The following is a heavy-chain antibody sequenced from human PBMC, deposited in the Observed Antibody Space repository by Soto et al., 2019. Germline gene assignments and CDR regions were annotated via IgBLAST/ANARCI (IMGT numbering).Heavy chain of an antibody. V-gene: IGHV3-30*18. CDR2: ISYDGGKI. Sequence: ESGGGVVQPGGSLRLSCAASGFTFSSYAMHWVRQAPGKGLEWVSVISYDGGKIYFADSVKGRFTISRENSKNTLYLQVNSLRAEDTAVYYCAKDRYCSGGTCSGGVDVWGQGTTVTVSS. D-gene: IGHD2-15*01. CDR1: GFTFSSYA. J-gene: IGHJ6*02. CDR3: AKDRYCSGGTCSGGVDV.